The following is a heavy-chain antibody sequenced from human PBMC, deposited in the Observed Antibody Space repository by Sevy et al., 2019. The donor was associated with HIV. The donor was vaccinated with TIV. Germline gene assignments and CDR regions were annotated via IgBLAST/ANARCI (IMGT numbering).Heavy chain of an antibody. V-gene: IGHV3-53*01. CDR3: ATTTFRFFDN. Sequence: GGSLRLSCEASGFNVSSTYMSWVRQAPGKGLEWVSVFYISDNTYYADSVKGRFTISRDNFKNTVHLQMDSLRAEDTALYYSATTTFRFFDNWGQGTLVTVSS. CDR2: FYISDNT. CDR1: GFNVSSTY. J-gene: IGHJ4*02. D-gene: IGHD3-3*01.